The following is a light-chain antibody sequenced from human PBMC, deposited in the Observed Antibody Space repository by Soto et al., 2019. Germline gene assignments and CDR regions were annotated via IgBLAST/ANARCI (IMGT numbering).Light chain of an antibody. V-gene: IGLV1-44*01. Sequence: QSALTQPPSASGTPGQRVTISCSGSSSNIGSNTVNWYQLLPGTAPKLLIYSNNQRPSGVPDRFSGSKSGTSASLAISGLQSEDEADYYCAAWDDSLNGAVFGGGTQLTVL. CDR2: SNN. CDR3: AAWDDSLNGAV. CDR1: SSNIGSNT. J-gene: IGLJ7*01.